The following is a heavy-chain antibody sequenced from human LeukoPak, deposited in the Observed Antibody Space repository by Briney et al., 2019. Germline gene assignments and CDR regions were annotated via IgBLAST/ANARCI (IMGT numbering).Heavy chain of an antibody. J-gene: IGHJ4*02. Sequence: GRSLRLSCAASGFTFSSYAMHWVRQAPGKGLEWVAVISYDGSNKYYADSVKGRFTISRDNSKNTLYLQMNSLRAEDTVVYYCARAATTVTHPDYWGQGTLVTVSS. V-gene: IGHV3-30*04. D-gene: IGHD4-17*01. CDR1: GFTFSSYA. CDR2: ISYDGSNK. CDR3: ARAATTVTHPDY.